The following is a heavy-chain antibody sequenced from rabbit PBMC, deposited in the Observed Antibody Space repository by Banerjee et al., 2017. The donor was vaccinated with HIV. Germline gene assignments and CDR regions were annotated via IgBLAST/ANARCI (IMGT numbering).Heavy chain of an antibody. CDR3: ARDTGSSFSSYGMDL. CDR2: IAGSSSGFT. CDR1: GFDFSSYG. D-gene: IGHD8-1*01. J-gene: IGHJ6*01. V-gene: IGHV1S45*01. Sequence: QEQLEESGGRLVQPGGSLTLSCKAFGFDFSSYGVSWVRQAPGKGLEWIGYIAGSSSGFTYSATWAKGRFTISKTSSITVTLQMTSLTVADTATYFCARDTGSSFSSYGMDLWGPGTLVTVS.